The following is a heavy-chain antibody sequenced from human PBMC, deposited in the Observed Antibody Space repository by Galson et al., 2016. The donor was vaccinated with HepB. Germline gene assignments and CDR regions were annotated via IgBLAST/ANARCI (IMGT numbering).Heavy chain of an antibody. CDR1: GFTFSNYW. J-gene: IGHJ5*02. CDR2: IKEDGSEK. V-gene: IGHV3-7*04. D-gene: IGHD1-26*01. CDR3: AREYSGTPGFDP. Sequence: SLRLSCAASGFTFSNYWMSWVRQAPGKGLEWVANIKEDGSEKYYVDSVKGRFTISRDNAKKSLYIQMNSLRSEDTALYYCAREYSGTPGFDPWGQGILVTVSS.